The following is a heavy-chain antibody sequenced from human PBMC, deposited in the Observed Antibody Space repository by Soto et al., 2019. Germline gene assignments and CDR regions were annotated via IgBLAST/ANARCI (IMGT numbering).Heavy chain of an antibody. J-gene: IGHJ6*02. V-gene: IGHV3-21*01. Sequence: GFLMLFCASSGLPFSRYSMNLVRQARGKGLEWVSSISSSSSYIYYADSVKGRFTISRDNAKNSLYLQMKSLRAEDTAVYYCARDHYCSGGSCQNGMDVWGQGTKVTVSS. D-gene: IGHD2-15*01. CDR2: ISSSSSYI. CDR1: GLPFSRYS. CDR3: ARDHYCSGGSCQNGMDV.